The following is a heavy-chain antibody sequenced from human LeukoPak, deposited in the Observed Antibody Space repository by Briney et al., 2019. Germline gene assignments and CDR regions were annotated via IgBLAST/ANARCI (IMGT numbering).Heavy chain of an antibody. J-gene: IGHJ6*02. CDR3: ARSNGSSWSAAYHYYGMDV. V-gene: IGHV4-59*01. CDR1: GGSISSYY. Sequence: KSSETLSLTCTVSGGSISSYYWSWIRQPPGKGLEWIGYIYYSGSTNYNPSLKSRVTISVDASKNQFSLKLSSVTAADTAVYYCARSNGSSWSAAYHYYGMDVWGQGTTVTVSS. D-gene: IGHD6-13*01. CDR2: IYYSGST.